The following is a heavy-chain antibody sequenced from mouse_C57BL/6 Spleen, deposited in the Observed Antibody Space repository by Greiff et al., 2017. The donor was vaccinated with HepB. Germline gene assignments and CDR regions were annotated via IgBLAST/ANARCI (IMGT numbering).Heavy chain of an antibody. Sequence: EVMLVESGGGLVQPGGSLSLSCAASGFTFTDYYMSWVRQPPGKALEWLGFIRNKANGYTTEYSASVKGRFTISRDNSQSILYLQMNALRAEDSATYYCARCMGLLRYFDVWGTGTTVTVSS. V-gene: IGHV7-3*01. J-gene: IGHJ1*03. CDR2: IRNKANGYTT. D-gene: IGHD2-3*01. CDR3: ARCMGLLRYFDV. CDR1: GFTFTDYY.